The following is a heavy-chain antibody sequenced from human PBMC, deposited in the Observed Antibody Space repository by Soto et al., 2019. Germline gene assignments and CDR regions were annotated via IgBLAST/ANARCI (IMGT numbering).Heavy chain of an antibody. CDR1: GGSISSGGYY. V-gene: IGHV4-31*03. J-gene: IGHJ4*02. D-gene: IGHD3-22*01. Sequence: QVKLQESGPGLVKPSQTLSLTCSVSGGSISSGGYYWSWIRQHPGKGLEWVGFIYYSVTAYYNPSLKSRVSTAVDTSKNHFSLRLNSVTAADTAVYYCARGGVYYGDGSDYYGDYWGQGTLVTVSS. CDR3: ARGGVYYGDGSDYYGDY. CDR2: IYYSVTA.